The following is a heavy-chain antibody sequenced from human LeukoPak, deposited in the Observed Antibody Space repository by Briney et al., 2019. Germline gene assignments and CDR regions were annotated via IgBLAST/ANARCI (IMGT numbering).Heavy chain of an antibody. CDR1: GFSFISYG. CDR2: ISDDGRNK. D-gene: IGHD4-17*01. J-gene: IGHJ4*02. V-gene: IGHV3-30*18. Sequence: GGSLRLSCAASGFSFISYGMHWVRQAPGKGLEWVGVISDDGRNKKYTDSVKGRFTISRDNSKDTLYLQMNSLRDEDTAVYYCAKRPSDYGDYVTYFDYWGQGTLVTVSS. CDR3: AKRPSDYGDYVTYFDY.